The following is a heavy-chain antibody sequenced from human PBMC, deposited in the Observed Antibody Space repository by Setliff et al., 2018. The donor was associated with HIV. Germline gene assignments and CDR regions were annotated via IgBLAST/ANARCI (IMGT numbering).Heavy chain of an antibody. V-gene: IGHV1-69*13. D-gene: IGHD2-21*02. J-gene: IGHJ4*02. CDR1: GGIFTTSS. Sequence: SVKVSCKSSGGIFTTSSINWMRQVPGQGLEWMGGFNPIFTSPDYAQKFQDRITMTADESTSTAYMELRSLTSEDTAVYFCARGVRVTVVQRASSLDFWGLGTLVTVPS. CDR3: ARGVRVTVVQRASSLDF. CDR2: FNPIFTSP.